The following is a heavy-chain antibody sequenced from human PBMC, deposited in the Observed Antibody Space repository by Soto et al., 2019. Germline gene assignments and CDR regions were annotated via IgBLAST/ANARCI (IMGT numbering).Heavy chain of an antibody. V-gene: IGHV1-69*13. CDR1: GGTFSSYA. CDR2: ITPIFGTA. CDR3: ARDKRAVAGNYYYYYGMDV. Sequence: ASVKVSCKASGGTFSSYAISWVRQAPGQGLEWMGGITPIFGTANYAQKFQGRVTITADESTSTAYMELSSLRSEDTAVYYCARDKRAVAGNYYYYYGMDVWGQGTTVTVSS. D-gene: IGHD6-19*01. J-gene: IGHJ6*02.